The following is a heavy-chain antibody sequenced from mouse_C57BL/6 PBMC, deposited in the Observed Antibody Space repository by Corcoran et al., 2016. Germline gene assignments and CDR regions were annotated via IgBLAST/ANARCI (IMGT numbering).Heavy chain of an antibody. CDR3: ARDLNYGSRGYAMDY. V-gene: IGHV3-6*01. J-gene: IGHJ4*01. Sequence: DVQLQESGPGLVKPSQSLSLTCSVTGYSITSGYYWNWIRQFPGNKLEWMGYISYDGSNNYNPSLKNRISITRDTSKNQFFLKLNSVTTEDTATYYCARDLNYGSRGYAMDYWGQGTSVTVSP. D-gene: IGHD1-1*01. CDR2: ISYDGSN. CDR1: GYSITSGYY.